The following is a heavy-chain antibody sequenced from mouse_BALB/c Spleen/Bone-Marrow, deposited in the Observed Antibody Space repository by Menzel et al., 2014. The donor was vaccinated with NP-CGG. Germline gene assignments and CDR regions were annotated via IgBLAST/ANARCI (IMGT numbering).Heavy chain of an antibody. CDR1: GFTFNTYA. V-gene: IGHV10-1*02. CDR2: IRSKSNNDAT. J-gene: IGHJ1*01. D-gene: IGHD2-3*01. CDR3: VRQGDGYYNWYFDV. Sequence: EVKLVESGGGLVQSKGSLKLSCAASGFTFNTYAMSWVRQAPGKGLEWVARIRSKSNNDATYYVDSVKDRFTISRDDSQSMLYLQMNNLKTEDTAMYYCVRQGDGYYNWYFDVWGAGTTVTVSS.